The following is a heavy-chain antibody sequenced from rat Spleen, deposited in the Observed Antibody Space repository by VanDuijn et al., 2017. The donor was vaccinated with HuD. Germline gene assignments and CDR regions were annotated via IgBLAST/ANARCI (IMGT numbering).Heavy chain of an antibody. Sequence: QVQLKESGPGLVQPSQTLSLTCTVSGFSLTSNGVSWVRQPPGKGLEWIATISSGGHPYYNSALKSRLSISRDTSKSQVFLKMNSLQTEDTATYYCARHVSKHSEGYVMDAWGQGASVTVSS. D-gene: IGHD1-11*01. CDR2: ISSGGHP. CDR1: GFSLTSNG. J-gene: IGHJ4*01. V-gene: IGHV2S12*01. CDR3: ARHVSKHSEGYVMDA.